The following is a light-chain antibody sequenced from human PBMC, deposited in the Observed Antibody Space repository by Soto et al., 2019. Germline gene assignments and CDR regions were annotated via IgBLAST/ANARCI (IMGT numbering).Light chain of an antibody. J-gene: IGLJ2*01. CDR3: SSYTTSSTVV. CDR1: SSDVGAYNY. V-gene: IGLV2-14*01. CDR2: DVS. Sequence: ALTQPASVSGSPGQSITISCTGSSSDVGAYNYVSWYQQYPGKAPKLMIFDVSNRPSGVSNRFSGSKSGNTASLTISGLQAEDEADYHCSSYTTSSTVVFGGGTKLTVL.